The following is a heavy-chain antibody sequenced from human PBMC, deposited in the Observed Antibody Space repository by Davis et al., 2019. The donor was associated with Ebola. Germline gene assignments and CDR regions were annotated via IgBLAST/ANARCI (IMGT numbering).Heavy chain of an antibody. CDR2: IKPDGSEK. J-gene: IGHJ4*02. Sequence: PGGSLRLSCAASGFTFRNYCMSWVRQAPGEGLEWLANIKPDGSEKGSLDSVRGRLTISRDNAKNSLFLQVNSLRAEDTAVYYCARDAQAVPATHWGQGILVTVSS. D-gene: IGHD6-19*01. CDR1: GFTFRNYC. V-gene: IGHV3-7*03. CDR3: ARDAQAVPATH.